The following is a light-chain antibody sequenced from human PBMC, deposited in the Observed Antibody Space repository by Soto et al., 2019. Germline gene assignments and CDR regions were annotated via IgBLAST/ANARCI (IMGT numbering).Light chain of an antibody. CDR3: CSYAGSSTYV. Sequence: QSVLTQPSSLSGSPGQSITISCTGTSSDVGSYNFVSWFQQHPGKAPKLMIYEGSERPSGVSNRFSGSKSGNTASLTISGLQAEDEADYYCCSYAGSSTYVFGTRTKVTVL. CDR2: EGS. V-gene: IGLV2-23*01. CDR1: SSDVGSYNF. J-gene: IGLJ1*01.